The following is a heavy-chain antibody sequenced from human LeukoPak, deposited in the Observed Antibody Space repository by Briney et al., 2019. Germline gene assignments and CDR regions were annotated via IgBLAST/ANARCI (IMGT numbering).Heavy chain of an antibody. D-gene: IGHD3-22*01. V-gene: IGHV4-34*01. Sequence: NPSETLSLTCAVYGGSFSGYYWSWIRQPPGKGLEWIGEINHSGSTNYNPSLKSRVTISVDTSKNQFSLKLSSVTAADTAVYYCARGRGPIVVVITAADAFDIWGQGTMVTVSS. J-gene: IGHJ3*02. CDR2: INHSGST. CDR1: GGSFSGYY. CDR3: ARGRGPIVVVITAADAFDI.